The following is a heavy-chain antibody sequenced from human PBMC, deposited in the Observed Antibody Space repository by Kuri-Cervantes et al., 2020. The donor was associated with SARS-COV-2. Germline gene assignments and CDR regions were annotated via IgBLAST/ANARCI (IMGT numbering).Heavy chain of an antibody. CDR1: GFTFSSYA. Sequence: GGSLRLSCAASGFTFSSYAMHWVRQAPGKGLEWVAVISYDGSNKYYADSVKGRFTISRDNSKNTLYLQMNSLRAEDTAVYYCARDRTPIAAAGNFDYWGQGTLVTVSS. CDR3: ARDRTPIAAAGNFDY. CDR2: ISYDGSNK. J-gene: IGHJ4*02. D-gene: IGHD6-13*01. V-gene: IGHV3-30-3*01.